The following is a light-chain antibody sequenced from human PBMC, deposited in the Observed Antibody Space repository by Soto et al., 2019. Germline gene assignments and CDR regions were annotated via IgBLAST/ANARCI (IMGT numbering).Light chain of an antibody. CDR1: QSINSE. CDR2: GAS. J-gene: IGKJ2*01. V-gene: IGKV3-15*01. Sequence: EIVMTQSPATLSLSPGERAALSCRASQSINSELAWYQQKPGQPPRLLIYGASTRATGVPVRFTGSESGSEFTLTISGLQSEDFAVYYCQRGHNWPLTFGQGTRLEI. CDR3: QRGHNWPLT.